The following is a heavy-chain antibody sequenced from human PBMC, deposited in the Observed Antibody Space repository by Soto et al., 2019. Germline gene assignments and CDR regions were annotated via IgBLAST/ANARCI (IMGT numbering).Heavy chain of an antibody. CDR3: ARGRYFEWLFSVGGWFDP. CDR1: GYTFTSYD. V-gene: IGHV1-8*01. CDR2: MNTNSGNT. D-gene: IGHD3-9*01. Sequence: QVQLVQSGAEVKKPGASVKVSCKASGYTFTSYDINWVRQATGQGLEWMGWMNTNSGNTGYAQKFQGRVTMTRNTAISTAYMELSSLRSEDTAVYYCARGRYFEWLFSVGGWFDPWGQGTLVTVSS. J-gene: IGHJ5*02.